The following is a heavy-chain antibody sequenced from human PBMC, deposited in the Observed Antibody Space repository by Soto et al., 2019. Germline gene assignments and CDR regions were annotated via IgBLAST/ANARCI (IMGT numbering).Heavy chain of an antibody. CDR2: INTYNGNT. CDR3: ARREYCGGDCYFYNDAFDI. D-gene: IGHD2-21*02. V-gene: IGHV1-18*01. J-gene: IGHJ3*02. CDR1: GYTFTNYG. Sequence: ASVKVSCKASGYTFTNYGINWVRQAPGQGLEWMGWINTYNGNTNFAQRLQGRVTMTTEASTSTAYMELWSLRSDDTAVYYCARREYCGGDCYFYNDAFDIWGQGTMVTVSS.